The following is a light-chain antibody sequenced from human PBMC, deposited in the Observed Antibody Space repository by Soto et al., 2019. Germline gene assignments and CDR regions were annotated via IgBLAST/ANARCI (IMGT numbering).Light chain of an antibody. CDR2: EVS. CDR3: SSYTSSSTLV. CDR1: SSDVGGYNY. J-gene: IGLJ1*01. V-gene: IGLV2-14*01. Sequence: QSALTQPASVSGSPGQSITISCTGTSSDVGGYNYVSWYQQHPGKAPKLMIYEVSTRPSGVSNRFSGSKSGNTASLTISGIQAEDEADYYCSSYTSSSTLVFGTGTQLTVL.